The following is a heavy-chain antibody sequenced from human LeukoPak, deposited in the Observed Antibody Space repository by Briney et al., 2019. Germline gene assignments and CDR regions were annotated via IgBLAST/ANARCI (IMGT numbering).Heavy chain of an antibody. CDR3: AKDGCTNGVCKWFYYYMDV. D-gene: IGHD2-8*01. J-gene: IGHJ6*03. CDR1: GFTFSSYA. V-gene: IGHV3-23*01. CDR2: ISGSGVST. Sequence: PGGSLRLSXAASGFTFSSYAMSWVRQAPGKGLEWVSAISGSGVSTYYADSVKGRFTISRDNSKNTLYLQMNRLRAEDTAVYYCAKDGCTNGVCKWFYYYMDVWGKGTTVTVSS.